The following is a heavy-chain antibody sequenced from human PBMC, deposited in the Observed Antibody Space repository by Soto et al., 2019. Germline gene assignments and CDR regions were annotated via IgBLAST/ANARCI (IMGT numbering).Heavy chain of an antibody. Sequence: TSVKVGCKACGFSFTSSAGQWVRQARGQRLEWIGWIVVGSGNTNYAQKLQERVTITRDMSTGTAYMELSSLRSEDTAVYYCAAVLYYDFWSGYLGDYYYHYGMYVWGQGTTVTVSS. CDR1: GFSFTSSA. CDR2: IVVGSGNT. D-gene: IGHD3-3*01. CDR3: AAVLYYDFWSGYLGDYYYHYGMYV. V-gene: IGHV1-58*01. J-gene: IGHJ6*02.